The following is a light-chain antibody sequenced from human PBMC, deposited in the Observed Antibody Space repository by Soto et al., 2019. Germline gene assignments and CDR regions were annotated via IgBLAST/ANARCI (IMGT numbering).Light chain of an antibody. CDR3: QQYVTSSPRT. Sequence: EIVMTQFPATLSESPGERVTLSCRASQSVSTNVAWYQQKPGQAPRLLMYGISRRATGIPDRFSGSGSGTDFTLTITRLEPEDFAVYYCQQYVTSSPRTFGQGTKVDIK. CDR2: GIS. J-gene: IGKJ1*01. V-gene: IGKV3-20*01. CDR1: QSVSTN.